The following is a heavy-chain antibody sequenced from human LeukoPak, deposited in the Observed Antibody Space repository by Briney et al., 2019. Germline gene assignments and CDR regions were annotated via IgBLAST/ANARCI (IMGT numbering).Heavy chain of an antibody. CDR2: IYYSGST. V-gene: IGHV4-61*01. Sequence: PSETLSLTCTVSGGSVSSGSYYWSWIRQPPGKGLEWIGCIYYSGSTNYNPSLKGRVTISVDTSKKQFSLNLSSVTAADTAVYYCARAPYFDWLLYPSPFFDYWGQGTLVTVSS. D-gene: IGHD3-9*01. CDR1: GGSVSSGSYY. J-gene: IGHJ4*02. CDR3: ARAPYFDWLLYPSPFFDY.